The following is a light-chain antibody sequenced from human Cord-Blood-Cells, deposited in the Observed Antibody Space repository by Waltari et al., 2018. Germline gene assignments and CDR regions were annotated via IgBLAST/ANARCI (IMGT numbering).Light chain of an antibody. J-gene: IGKJ3*01. CDR1: QDIINY. V-gene: IGKV1-33*01. CDR2: DAS. Sequence: DIQMTTSPSSLSASVGVRVTIPCQASQDIINYLNWYQQKPGKAPKLLIYDASNLETGVPSRFSGSGSGTDFTFTISSLQPEDIATYYCQQYDNLFTFGPGTKVDIK. CDR3: QQYDNLFT.